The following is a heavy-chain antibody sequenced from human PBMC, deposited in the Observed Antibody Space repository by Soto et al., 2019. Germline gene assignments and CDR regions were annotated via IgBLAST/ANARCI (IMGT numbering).Heavy chain of an antibody. Sequence: GGSLRLSCAASGFTFSSYGMHWVRQAPGKGLEWVAVISYDGSNKYYADSVKGRFTICRDNSKNTLYLQMNRLRAEDTAVYYCAKDLVRGVTPDYYAMDFWGQGTTVTVSS. D-gene: IGHD3-10*01. J-gene: IGHJ6*02. V-gene: IGHV3-30*18. CDR3: AKDLVRGVTPDYYAMDF. CDR1: GFTFSSYG. CDR2: ISYDGSNK.